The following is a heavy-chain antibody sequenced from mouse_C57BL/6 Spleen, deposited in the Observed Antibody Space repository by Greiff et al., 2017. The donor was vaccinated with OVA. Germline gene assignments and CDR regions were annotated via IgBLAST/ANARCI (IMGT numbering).Heavy chain of an antibody. J-gene: IGHJ3*01. CDR1: GYAFSSSW. V-gene: IGHV1-82*01. CDR2: IYPGDGDT. Sequence: VQLVESGPELVKPGASVKISCKASGYAFSSSWMNWVKQRPGKGLEWIGRIYPGDGDTNYNGKFKGKAALTADKSSSTAYMQLSSLTSEDSAVYFCARLGDGYPFAYWGQGTLVTVSA. CDR3: ARLGDGYPFAY. D-gene: IGHD2-3*01.